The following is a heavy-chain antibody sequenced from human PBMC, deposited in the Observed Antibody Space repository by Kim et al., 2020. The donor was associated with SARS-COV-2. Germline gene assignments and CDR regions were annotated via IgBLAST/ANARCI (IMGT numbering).Heavy chain of an antibody. CDR3: ARSTGYSDDY. Sequence: SETLSLTCTVSGGSINSVSYYWSWIRQPAGKGLEWIGHIYPSGSTNYSPSLKSRVTISLDMCKNQFSLKLSSVTAPDTAIYYCARSTGYSDDYWGQGTLVTVSS. CDR1: GGSINSVSYY. D-gene: IGHD2-2*01. J-gene: IGHJ4*02. V-gene: IGHV4-61*09. CDR2: IYPSGST.